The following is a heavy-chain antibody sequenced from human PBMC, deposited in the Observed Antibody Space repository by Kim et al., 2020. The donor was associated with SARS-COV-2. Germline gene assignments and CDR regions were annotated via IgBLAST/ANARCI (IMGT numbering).Heavy chain of an antibody. CDR3: ARGDDSNAFYYDY. CDR1: GSGFTFSSHS. J-gene: IGHJ4*02. D-gene: IGHD3-22*01. CDR2: ISGVGDRI. Sequence: GGSLRLSCEASGSGFTFSSHSMNWVRQLPGNRLEWVSYISGVGDRIYYVDSVKGRFIISRDNAKKSLFLQMNSLRDEDTAVYYCARGDDSNAFYYDYWGQGILVTVSS. V-gene: IGHV3-48*02.